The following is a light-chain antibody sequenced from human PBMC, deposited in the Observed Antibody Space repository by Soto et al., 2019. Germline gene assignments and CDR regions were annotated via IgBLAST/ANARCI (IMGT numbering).Light chain of an antibody. CDR1: QSVSSSY. CDR3: QQYGSSPLYP. CDR2: GAY. V-gene: IGKV3-20*01. J-gene: IGKJ2*01. Sequence: EIVLTQSPGTLSLSPGERATLSCRASQSVSSSYLAWYQQKPGQAPRLLIYGAYSRATGVPDRFSGSGSGTDFTLTISSLEPEDFAVYYCQQYGSSPLYPFGQGTKLEIK.